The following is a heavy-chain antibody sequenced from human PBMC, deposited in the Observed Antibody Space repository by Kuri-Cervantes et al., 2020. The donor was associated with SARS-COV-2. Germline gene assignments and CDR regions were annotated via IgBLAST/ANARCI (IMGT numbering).Heavy chain of an antibody. CDR1: GFTISSYG. Sequence: GGSLRLSCAASGFTISSYGMHWVRQAPGKGLEWVAFIRYDGSNKYYADSVKGRFTISRDNSKNTLYLQMNSLRAEDTAVYYCARAAVTGGGYYFDYWGQGTLVTVSS. CDR3: ARAAVTGGGYYFDY. J-gene: IGHJ4*02. D-gene: IGHD6-19*01. V-gene: IGHV3-30*02. CDR2: IRYDGSNK.